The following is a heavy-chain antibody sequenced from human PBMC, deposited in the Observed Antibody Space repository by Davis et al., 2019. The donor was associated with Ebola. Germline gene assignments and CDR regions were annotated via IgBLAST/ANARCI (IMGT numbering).Heavy chain of an antibody. Sequence: ASVKVSCKASGYTFTSYGISWVRQAPGQGLEWMGWISAYNGNTNYAQKLQGRVTMTTDTSTSIAYMELRSLRSDDTAVYYCARGGELLGRPLTFYVHWGQGTLVTVSS. CDR3: ARGGELLGRPLTFYVH. CDR2: ISAYNGNT. J-gene: IGHJ4*02. V-gene: IGHV1-18*01. CDR1: GYTFTSYG. D-gene: IGHD1-26*01.